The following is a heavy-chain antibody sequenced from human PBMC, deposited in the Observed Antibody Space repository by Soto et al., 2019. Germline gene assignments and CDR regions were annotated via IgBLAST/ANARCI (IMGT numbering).Heavy chain of an antibody. CDR2: IFPGDSDT. D-gene: IGHD6-6*01. Sequence: GESLKISCKGSGYIFANDWIVWVRQMPGKGLEWMGIIFPGDSDTRYSPSFRGQVTISADKSINTAYLQWSSLKASDTAVYYCARRVAAHPYFDFWGQGALVTVSS. J-gene: IGHJ4*02. CDR1: GYIFANDW. V-gene: IGHV5-51*01. CDR3: ARRVAAHPYFDF.